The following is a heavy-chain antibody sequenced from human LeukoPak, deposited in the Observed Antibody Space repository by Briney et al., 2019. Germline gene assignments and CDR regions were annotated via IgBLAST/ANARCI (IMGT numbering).Heavy chain of an antibody. CDR3: ARRAIFGGRVDY. D-gene: IGHD3-3*01. J-gene: IGHJ4*02. V-gene: IGHV5-51*01. Sequence: GESLKISCKGARYMFSSYWIGWVRQKPGKGLEWVGIIYPGDSETRYSPSFEGQVTISADKSISTAYLQWTSLKASDTAMYYCARRAIFGGRVDYWGQGTLVTVSS. CDR2: IYPGDSET. CDR1: RYMFSSYW.